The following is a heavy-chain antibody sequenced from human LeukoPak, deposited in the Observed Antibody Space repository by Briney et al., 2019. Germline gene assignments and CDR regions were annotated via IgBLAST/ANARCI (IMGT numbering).Heavy chain of an antibody. J-gene: IGHJ4*02. D-gene: IGHD1-7*01. V-gene: IGHV4-59*08. CDR1: GGSISSYY. Sequence: SETLSPTCTVSGGSISSYYWSWIRQPPGKGLEWIGYIYYSGSTNYNPSLKSRVTISVDTSKNQFSLKLSSVTAADTAVYYCARHGTGKYYFDYWGQGTLVTVSS. CDR3: ARHGTGKYYFDY. CDR2: IYYSGST.